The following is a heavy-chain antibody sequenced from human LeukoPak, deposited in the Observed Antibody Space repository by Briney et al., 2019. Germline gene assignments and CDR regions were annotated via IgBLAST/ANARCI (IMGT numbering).Heavy chain of an antibody. CDR1: GFTFGDYA. V-gene: IGHV3-49*03. CDR2: IRSKTYGGTT. Sequence: GGSLGLSCTASGFTFGDYAMSWFRQAPGKGLEWVGFIRSKTYGGTTEYVASVKGRFTISRDDSKSIAYLQMNSLKTEDTAVYYCTRVPGYSYGYETFDIWGQGTMVTVSS. J-gene: IGHJ3*02. CDR3: TRVPGYSYGYETFDI. D-gene: IGHD5-18*01.